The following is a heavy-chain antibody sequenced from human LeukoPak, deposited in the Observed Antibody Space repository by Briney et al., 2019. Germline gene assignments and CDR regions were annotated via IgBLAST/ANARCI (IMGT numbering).Heavy chain of an antibody. CDR2: ISGSDGST. CDR3: ARDSGYSGYDSYYYYMDV. J-gene: IGHJ6*03. D-gene: IGHD5-12*01. CDR1: GFTFSNYA. Sequence: GGSLRLSCAASGFTFSNYAMGWVRQAPGKGLEWVSAISGSDGSTNYADSVKGRYTISRDNSKNTLYLQMNSLRAEDTAVYYCARDSGYSGYDSYYYYMDVWGKGTTVTISS. V-gene: IGHV3-23*01.